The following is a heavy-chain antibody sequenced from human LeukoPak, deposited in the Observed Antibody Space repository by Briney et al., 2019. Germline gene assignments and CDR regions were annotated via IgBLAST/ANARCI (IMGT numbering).Heavy chain of an antibody. CDR1: GGSFSGYY. V-gene: IGHV4-34*01. Sequence: PSETLSLTCAVYGGSFSGYYWSWIRQPPGKGLEWIGEINHSGSTNYNPSLKSRVTISVDTSKNQFSLKLSSVTAADTAVYYCASLVSLTNFDYWGQGTLVTVSS. D-gene: IGHD3-16*01. CDR2: INHSGST. CDR3: ASLVSLTNFDY. J-gene: IGHJ4*02.